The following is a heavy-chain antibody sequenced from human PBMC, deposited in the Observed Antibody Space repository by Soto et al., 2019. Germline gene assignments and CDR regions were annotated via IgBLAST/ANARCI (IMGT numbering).Heavy chain of an antibody. V-gene: IGHV2-5*01. CDR2: IYWHDDK. Sequence: QITLKESGPTLVKPTQTLTLTCTFSGFSLTTTGVGVSWIRQPPGKALEWLALIYWHDDKRYSPSLKSRLTITKYTTKNQLVLTMTNMDPVDTATYYCAHRGGAAVGLYYFDYWGQGALVTVSS. CDR1: GFSLTTTGVG. D-gene: IGHD6-13*01. CDR3: AHRGGAAVGLYYFDY. J-gene: IGHJ4*02.